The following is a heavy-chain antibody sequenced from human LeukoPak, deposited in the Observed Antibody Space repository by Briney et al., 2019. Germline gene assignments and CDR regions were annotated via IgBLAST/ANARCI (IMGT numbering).Heavy chain of an antibody. CDR2: IYHSGST. J-gene: IGHJ5*02. D-gene: IGHD2-15*01. CDR3: ASYIGYCSGGSCPSGWFDP. Sequence: SETLSLTCAVSGGSISSSNWWSWVRQPPGKGLEWIGEIYHSGSTNYNPSLKSRVTISVDKSKNQFSLKLSSVTAADTAVYYCASYIGYCSGGSCPSGWFDPWGQGTLVTVSS. V-gene: IGHV4-4*02. CDR1: GGSISSSNW.